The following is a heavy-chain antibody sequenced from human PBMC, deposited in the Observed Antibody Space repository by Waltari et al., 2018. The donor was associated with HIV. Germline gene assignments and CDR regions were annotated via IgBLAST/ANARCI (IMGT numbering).Heavy chain of an antibody. V-gene: IGHV3-15*05. D-gene: IGHD3-22*01. CDR3: TTDEFYYGNSGYFDY. Sequence: EVQLVESGGDLVKPGGCLRFSCAASGFPFSNAWMSWGRQAPGKGPEWVGRIKSKADGGTTDYAAPVKGRFTISRDDSKNTLYLQMNSLRFEDTAVYYCTTDEFYYGNSGYFDYWGQGTLVTVSS. CDR2: IKSKADGGTT. CDR1: GFPFSNAW. J-gene: IGHJ4*02.